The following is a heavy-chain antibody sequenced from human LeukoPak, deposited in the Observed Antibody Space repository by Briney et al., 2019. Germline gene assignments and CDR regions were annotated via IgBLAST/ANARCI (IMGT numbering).Heavy chain of an antibody. CDR2: IYTSGSA. D-gene: IGHD5-18*01. Sequence: SNTLSLTCTVSGGSVSGYYWSWIRQPAGKGLEWIGHIYTSGSAKYNPSPKSRVTMSVDTSNSQFSLTLTSVTAADAAVYYCARASSYGYVVDAFDIWGQGTMVTVSS. CDR1: GGSVSGYY. V-gene: IGHV4-4*07. J-gene: IGHJ3*02. CDR3: ARASSYGYVVDAFDI.